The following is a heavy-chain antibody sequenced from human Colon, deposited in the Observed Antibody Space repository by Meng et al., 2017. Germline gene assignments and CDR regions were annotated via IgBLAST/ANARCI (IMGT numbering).Heavy chain of an antibody. Sequence: QVHLQEAGPGLVKPSETLSLTCAVPGASITTRNWWNWVRQAPGKGLEWIGDVFHTGGTSYNPSLESRLTISVDRSKNQFYLNLRSVTAADTATYYCARGGDWGFDYWGPGTLVTVSS. D-gene: IGHD3-16*01. J-gene: IGHJ4*02. CDR1: GASITTRNW. V-gene: IGHV4-4*02. CDR3: ARGGDWGFDY. CDR2: VFHTGGT.